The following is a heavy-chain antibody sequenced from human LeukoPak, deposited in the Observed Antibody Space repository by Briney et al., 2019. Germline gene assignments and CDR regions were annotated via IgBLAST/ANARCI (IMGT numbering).Heavy chain of an antibody. CDR2: IIPIFGTA. V-gene: IGHV1-69*13. CDR3: ARANPKHYYMDV. CDR1: GGTFSSYA. Sequence: GASVKVSCKASGGTFSSYAISWVRQAPGQGLEWMGGIIPIFGTANYAQKFQGRVTITADESTSTAYMELSNLRSEDTAVYYCARANPKHYYMDVWGKGTTVTVSS. J-gene: IGHJ6*03. D-gene: IGHD1-14*01.